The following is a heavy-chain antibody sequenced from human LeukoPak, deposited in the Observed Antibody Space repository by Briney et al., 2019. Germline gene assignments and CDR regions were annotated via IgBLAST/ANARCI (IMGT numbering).Heavy chain of an antibody. D-gene: IGHD2-2*01. V-gene: IGHV4-34*01. CDR3: ARVIPPYESMPGVWFDP. CDR1: GGSFSGYY. J-gene: IGHJ5*02. Sequence: SETLSLTCAVYGGSFSGYYWSWIRQPPGKGLEWIGEINHSGSTNYNPSLKSRVTISVDTSKNQFSLKLSSVTAADTAVYYCARVIPPYESMPGVWFDPWGQGTLVTVSS. CDR2: INHSGST.